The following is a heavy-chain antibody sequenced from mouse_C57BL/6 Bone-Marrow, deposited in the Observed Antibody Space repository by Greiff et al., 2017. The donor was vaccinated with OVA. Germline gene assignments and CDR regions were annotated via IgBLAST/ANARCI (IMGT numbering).Heavy chain of an antibody. CDR1: GYAFSSSW. J-gene: IGHJ3*01. D-gene: IGHD1-1*01. CDR3: ASEAYGSSPFAY. Sequence: QVQLKQSGPELVKPGASVKISCKASGYAFSSSWMNWVKQRPGKGLEWIGRIYPGDGDTNYNGKFKGKATLTADKSSSTAYMQLSSLTSEDSAVYFCASEAYGSSPFAYWGQGTLVTVSA. CDR2: IYPGDGDT. V-gene: IGHV1-82*01.